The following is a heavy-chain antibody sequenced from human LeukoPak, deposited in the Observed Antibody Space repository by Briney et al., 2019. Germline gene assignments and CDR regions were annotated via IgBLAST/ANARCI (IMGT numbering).Heavy chain of an antibody. CDR1: GYTFTSYG. J-gene: IGHJ4*02. CDR3: ARRGAYFDY. Sequence: GASVKVSCKASGYTFTSYGISWVRQAPGQGLEWMGWISAYNGNTNYAQKLQGRVTMTTGTSVGTAYMELSSLASDDTAVYYCARRGAYFDYWGQGTLVTVSS. CDR2: ISAYNGNT. V-gene: IGHV1-18*01.